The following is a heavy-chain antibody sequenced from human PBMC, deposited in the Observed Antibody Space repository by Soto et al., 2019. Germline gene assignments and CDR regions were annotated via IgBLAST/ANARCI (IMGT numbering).Heavy chain of an antibody. CDR1: GYTFTIYG. D-gene: IGHD3-22*01. J-gene: IGHJ4*02. V-gene: IGHV1-18*04. CDR2: ISGYNGNT. CDR3: ARVDYYDSSGYYGY. Sequence: QVQLVQSGAEVKKPGASVKVSCKASGYTFTIYGISWVRQAPGQGLEWMGWISGYNGNTDYAQNLQDRVTLTTDASTSAVYMERRSLRSDDTAVYYWARVDYYDSSGYYGYWGQGTLITVSS.